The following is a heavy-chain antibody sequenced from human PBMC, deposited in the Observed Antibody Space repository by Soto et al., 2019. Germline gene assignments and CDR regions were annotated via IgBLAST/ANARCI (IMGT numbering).Heavy chain of an antibody. J-gene: IGHJ3*02. CDR3: ARAYSDAFDI. V-gene: IGHV3-11*01. CDR1: GFTFRDYY. D-gene: IGHD2-15*01. Sequence: GGSLRLSCAASGFTFRDYYMTWIRQAPGKGLEWVSYISSSGTGIYYPDSVRGRFTISRDNAKNSLYLQMSSLRAEDTAVYYCARAYSDAFDIWGQGTMVPVSS. CDR2: ISSSGTGI.